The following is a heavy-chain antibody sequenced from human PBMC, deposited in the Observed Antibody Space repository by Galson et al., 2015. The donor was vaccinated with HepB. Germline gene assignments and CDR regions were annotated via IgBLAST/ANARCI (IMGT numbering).Heavy chain of an antibody. CDR3: AKHDLYGDSSRGGSFDF. D-gene: IGHD4-17*01. Sequence: SLRLSCAASGFTFTNYAMNWVRQAPGKVLQWVSDISISGSRTSYADSVRGRFTISRDNSQNTIYLQMNNLIVDDTAMYYCAKHDLYGDSSRGGSFDFWGQGTLVTVSS. V-gene: IGHV3-23*01. J-gene: IGHJ4*02. CDR1: GFTFTNYA. CDR2: ISISGSRT.